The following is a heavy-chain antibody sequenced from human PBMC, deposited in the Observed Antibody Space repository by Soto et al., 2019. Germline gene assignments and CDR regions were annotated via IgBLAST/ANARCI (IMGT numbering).Heavy chain of an antibody. CDR2: IYSSGST. D-gene: IGHD6-6*01. CDR1: GGSIISAYYS. CDR3: AREDAARIELWFDA. Sequence: QVQLQESGPRLVKPSQTLSLSCAVSGGSIISAYYSWNWIRQSPGRGLEWIGHIYSSGSTYYNPSLNSLFSISVDTYNNQFALELTSVSDADAAVYFCAREDAARIELWFDAWGQRILVTVSS. J-gene: IGHJ5*02. V-gene: IGHV4-31*01.